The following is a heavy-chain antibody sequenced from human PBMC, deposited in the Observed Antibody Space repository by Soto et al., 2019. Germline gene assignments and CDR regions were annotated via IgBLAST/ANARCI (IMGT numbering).Heavy chain of an antibody. CDR1: GYTFTGYY. CDR3: ARGTVTGDYYYYYTDV. V-gene: IGHV1-2*04. J-gene: IGHJ6*03. Sequence: ASVKVSCKASGYTFTGYYMHWVRQAPGQGLEWMGWINPNSGGTNYAQKFQGWVTMTRDTSISTAYMELSRLRSDDTAVYYCARGTVTGDYYYYYTDVWGKGTTVTVS. CDR2: INPNSGGT. D-gene: IGHD4-17*01.